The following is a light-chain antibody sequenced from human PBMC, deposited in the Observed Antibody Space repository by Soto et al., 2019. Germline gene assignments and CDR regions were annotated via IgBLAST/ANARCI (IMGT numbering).Light chain of an antibody. J-gene: IGKJ1*01. CDR2: GAS. V-gene: IGKV3-20*01. CDR1: QSVSSSY. CDR3: QQYGSSPWT. Sequence: EIVLTQSPGTLSLSPGERATLSCRAIQSVSSSYLAWYQQKPGQAPRLLIYGASSRATGIPDRFSGSGSGTDFTLTISRLEPEDFAVYYCQQYGSSPWTFGQGTEV.